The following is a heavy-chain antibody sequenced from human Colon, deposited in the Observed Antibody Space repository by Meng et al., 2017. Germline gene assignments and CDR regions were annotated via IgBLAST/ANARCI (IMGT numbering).Heavy chain of an antibody. CDR2: INQDGNEK. Sequence: GESLMISCAASGFTFSSYWMDWVRQAPGKGLEWVASINQDGNEKYYVGSVKGRLSISRDNAKNSLYLQMNNLRADDTAVYYCVRDVSFGTFDIWGQGTMVTVSS. V-gene: IGHV3-7*01. CDR1: GFTFSSYW. J-gene: IGHJ3*02. D-gene: IGHD2-2*01. CDR3: VRDVSFGTFDI.